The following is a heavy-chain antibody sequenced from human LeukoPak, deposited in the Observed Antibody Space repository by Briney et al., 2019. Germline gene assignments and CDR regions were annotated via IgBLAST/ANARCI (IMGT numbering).Heavy chain of an antibody. CDR2: INPNSGGT. V-gene: IGHV1-2*02. CDR1: GYTFTGYY. D-gene: IGHD6-19*01. CDR3: ARETTYKTVAGNWYFDL. J-gene: IGHJ2*01. Sequence: ASVKVSCKASGYTFTGYYMHWVRQAPGQGLEWMGWINPNSGGTNYAQKFQGRVTITADKSTSTAYMELSSLRSEDTAVYYCARETTYKTVAGNWYFDLWGRGTLVTVSS.